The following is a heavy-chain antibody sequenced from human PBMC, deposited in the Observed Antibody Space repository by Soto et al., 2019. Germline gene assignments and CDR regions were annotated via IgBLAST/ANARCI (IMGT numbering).Heavy chain of an antibody. CDR2: IDPGDTYA. J-gene: IGHJ5*02. V-gene: IGHV5-10-1*01. Sequence: ESLTISCTGFGYTFTTFWNSLVRQMPGKGLEWMGRIDPGDTYATYSPAFQGHVTISADKATSTAYLQWSNLKASDTAMYFCARIYCTTTTCDSWFDPWGQGTLVTVSS. CDR1: GYTFTTFW. D-gene: IGHD2-2*01. CDR3: ARIYCTTTTCDSWFDP.